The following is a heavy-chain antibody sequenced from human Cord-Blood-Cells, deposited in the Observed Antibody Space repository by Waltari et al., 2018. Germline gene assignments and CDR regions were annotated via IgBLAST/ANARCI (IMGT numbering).Heavy chain of an antibody. CDR1: GGTFSSYA. D-gene: IGHD2-2*02. V-gene: IGHV1-69*09. CDR2: IIPILGIA. CDR3: AREVVPAAIVDY. Sequence: QVQLVQSGAEVKKPGSSVKVSCKASGGTFSSYAISWVRQAPGQGLEWMGRIIPILGIANYAQKFQGRVTMTADKSTSTAYMELSSLRSEDTAVYYCAREVVPAAIVDYWGQGTLVTVSS. J-gene: IGHJ4*02.